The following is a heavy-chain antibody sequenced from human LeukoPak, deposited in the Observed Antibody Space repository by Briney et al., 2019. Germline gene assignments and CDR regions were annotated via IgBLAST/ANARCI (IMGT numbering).Heavy chain of an antibody. V-gene: IGHV3-23*01. CDR2: ISGSGGST. CDR3: AKPMCSSTSCYRYFDY. Sequence: GGSLRLSCAASGFTFSSYAMSWVRQAPGKGLEWVSAISGSGGSTYYADSVKGRFTISRDNSKNTLYLQMNSLRVEDTAVYYCAKPMCSSTSCYRYFDYWGQGSPVTVSS. D-gene: IGHD2-2*01. CDR1: GFTFSSYA. J-gene: IGHJ4*02.